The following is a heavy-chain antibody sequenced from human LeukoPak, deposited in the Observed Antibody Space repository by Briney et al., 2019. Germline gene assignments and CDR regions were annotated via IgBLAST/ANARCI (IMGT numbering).Heavy chain of an antibody. CDR1: GYTFTGYY. Sequence: ASVKVSCKASGYTFTGYYMHWVRQAPGQGLEWMGRINPNGGGTNYAQKFQGRVTMTRDTSISTAYMELSRLRSDDTAVYYCARYSSGWYPGDYWGQGTLVTVSS. J-gene: IGHJ4*02. CDR3: ARYSSGWYPGDY. V-gene: IGHV1-2*06. D-gene: IGHD6-19*01. CDR2: INPNGGGT.